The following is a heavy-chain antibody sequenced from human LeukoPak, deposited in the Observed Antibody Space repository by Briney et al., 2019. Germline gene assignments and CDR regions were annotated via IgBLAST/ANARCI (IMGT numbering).Heavy chain of an antibody. V-gene: IGHV1-24*01. Sequence: ASVKVSCKVSGYTLTELSMHWVRQAPGKGLEWMGGFDPEDGETIYAQKFQGRVTMTEDTSTDTAYMELSSLRSEDTAVYYCATRITMVRGVIPIDAFDIWGQGTMVTASS. CDR3: ATRITMVRGVIPIDAFDI. CDR1: GYTLTELS. CDR2: FDPEDGET. J-gene: IGHJ3*02. D-gene: IGHD3-10*01.